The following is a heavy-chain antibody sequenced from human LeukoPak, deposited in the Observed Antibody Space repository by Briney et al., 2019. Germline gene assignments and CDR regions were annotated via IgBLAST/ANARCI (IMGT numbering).Heavy chain of an antibody. CDR3: ARAGQGYCSSASCFLSLDY. Sequence: SETLSLTCTVSGGSISSYSYYWSWIRQPAGKGLEWIGRIYTSGSTNYNSSLKRRVTISVDTSKNQFSLKLSSVTAADTAVYYCARAGQGYCSSASCFLSLDYWGQGTLVTVSS. V-gene: IGHV4-61*02. D-gene: IGHD2-2*01. J-gene: IGHJ4*02. CDR1: GGSISSYSYY. CDR2: IYTSGST.